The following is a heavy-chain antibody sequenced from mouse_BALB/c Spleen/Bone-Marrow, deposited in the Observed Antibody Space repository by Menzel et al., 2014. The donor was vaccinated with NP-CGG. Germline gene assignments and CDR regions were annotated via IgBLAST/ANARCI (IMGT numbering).Heavy chain of an antibody. CDR1: GFTFTDYY. CDR3: EREGGRWFLVV. J-gene: IGHJ1*01. D-gene: IGHD1-1*02. Sequence: EVMLVESGGGLVQPGGSLILSCATSGFTFTDYYMNWVRQPPGMALEWLGFIRNKANGYTTDYSTSVKGRFTISRDNSQIPLYIKKNPQRTGDRAIFWGEREGGRWFLVVGGPGPPSPSSS. V-gene: IGHV7-3*02. CDR2: IRNKANGYTT.